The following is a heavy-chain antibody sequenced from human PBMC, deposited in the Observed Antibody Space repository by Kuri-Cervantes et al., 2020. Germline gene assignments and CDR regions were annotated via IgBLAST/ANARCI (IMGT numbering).Heavy chain of an antibody. J-gene: IGHJ3*02. CDR1: GFTFSNAW. CDR3: AHITFGGEIAPFDI. D-gene: IGHD3-16*01. V-gene: IGHV3-23*01. Sequence: WGALRLTCAASGFTFSNAWMSWVRQAPGKGLEWVSHISGSGGSTYYADSVKGRFTISRDNSKNTLYLQMNSLRPEDTAVYYCAHITFGGEIAPFDIWGQGTMVTVSS. CDR2: ISGSGGST.